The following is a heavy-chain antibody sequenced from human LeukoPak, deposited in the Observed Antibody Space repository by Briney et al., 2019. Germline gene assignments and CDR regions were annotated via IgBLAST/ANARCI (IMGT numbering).Heavy chain of an antibody. CDR2: IGAYNGNT. J-gene: IGHJ4*02. CDR3: AREGGFSSSWYLDY. CDR1: GYTFTSYG. V-gene: IGHV1-18*01. D-gene: IGHD6-13*01. Sequence: GASVKVSCKASGYTFTSYGVSWVRQARGQGLEWMGWIGAYNGNTNYAQKFQGRVTMTRDMSTSTVYMELSSLRSEDTAVYYCAREGGFSSSWYLDYWGQGTLVTVSS.